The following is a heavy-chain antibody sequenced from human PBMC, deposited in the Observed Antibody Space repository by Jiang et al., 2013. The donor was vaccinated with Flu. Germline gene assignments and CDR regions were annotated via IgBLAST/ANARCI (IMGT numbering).Heavy chain of an antibody. CDR3: ARHSGPKTLTTVTNY. V-gene: IGHV4-39*01. CDR2: IYYSGST. Sequence: GSGLVKPSETLSLTCTVSGGSISSSSYYWGWIRQPPGKGLEWIGSIYYSGSTYYNPSLKSRVTISVDTSKNQFSLKLSSVTAADTAVYYCARHSGPKTLTTVTNYWGQGTLVTVS. D-gene: IGHD4-17*01. CDR1: GGSISSSSYY. J-gene: IGHJ4*02.